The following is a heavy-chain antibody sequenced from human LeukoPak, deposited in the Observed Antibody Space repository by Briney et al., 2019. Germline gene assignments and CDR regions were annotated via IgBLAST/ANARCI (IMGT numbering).Heavy chain of an antibody. V-gene: IGHV4-59*08. CDR3: ARLHWGAIDY. CDR2: IYYSGST. D-gene: IGHD7-27*01. Sequence: SETLSLTCTVSGGSISSYYWSWIRQPPGKGLEWIGYIYYSGSTNYNPSLKSRVTISVDTSKNQFSLKLSSVTAADTAVHYCARLHWGAIDYWGQGTLVTVSS. J-gene: IGHJ4*02. CDR1: GGSISSYY.